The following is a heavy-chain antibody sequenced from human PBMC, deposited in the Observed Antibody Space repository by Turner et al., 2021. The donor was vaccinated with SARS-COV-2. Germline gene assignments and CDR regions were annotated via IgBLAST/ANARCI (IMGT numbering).Heavy chain of an antibody. CDR2: IYYSGST. D-gene: IGHD4-4*01. Sequence: LQLQESGPGLVKPSETLFLTCTVSGGAISSSSYYRGWIRQPPGKGLEWIGSIYYSGSTYHNPSLKSRVTISVDTSKNQFSLKLSSVTAADTAVYYCATETVTERKYNYYGMDVWGQGTTVTVSS. J-gene: IGHJ6*02. CDR1: GGAISSSSYY. V-gene: IGHV4-39*01. CDR3: ATETVTERKYNYYGMDV.